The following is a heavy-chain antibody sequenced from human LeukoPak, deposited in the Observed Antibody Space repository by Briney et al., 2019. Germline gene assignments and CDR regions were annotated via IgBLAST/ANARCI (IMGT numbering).Heavy chain of an antibody. V-gene: IGHV4-34*01. D-gene: IGHD3-22*01. CDR1: GGSFSGYY. CDR2: IYHSGST. CDR3: ARAVLSPYYYDSSGYSYFDY. Sequence: SETLSLTCAVYGGSFSGYYWSWIRQPPGKGLEWIGYIYHSGSTYYNPSLKSRVTISVDRSKNQFSLKLSSVTAADTAVYYCARAVLSPYYYDSSGYSYFDYWGQGTLVTVSS. J-gene: IGHJ4*02.